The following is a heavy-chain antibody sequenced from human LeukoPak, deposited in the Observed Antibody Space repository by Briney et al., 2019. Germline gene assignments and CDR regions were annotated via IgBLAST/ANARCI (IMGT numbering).Heavy chain of an antibody. Sequence: GASVKVSCKASGYTFTNYAIHWVRQAPGQRLEWMGWINAGNGNTKYSQKFQGRVTITRDTSASTAYMELSSLRSEDTAVYYCARLRGWYNWFDPWGQGTLVTVSS. J-gene: IGHJ5*02. D-gene: IGHD6-19*01. CDR2: INAGNGNT. V-gene: IGHV1-3*01. CDR3: ARLRGWYNWFDP. CDR1: GYTFTNYA.